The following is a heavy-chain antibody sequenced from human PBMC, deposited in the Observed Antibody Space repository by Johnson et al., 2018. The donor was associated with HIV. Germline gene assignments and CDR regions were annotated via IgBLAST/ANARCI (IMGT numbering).Heavy chain of an antibody. Sequence: QVLLVESGGGVVQPGRSLRLSCAASGFTFSNYAMHWVRQVPGKGLEWVAIISFDGSNEYYADSVKGRFTISRDNFKNTLFLQMTSLRVEDTAVYYCARAYNYPIWGQGTMLTVSS. V-gene: IGHV3-30-3*01. CDR2: ISFDGSNE. CDR3: ARAYNYPI. J-gene: IGHJ3*02. CDR1: GFTFSNYA. D-gene: IGHD1-1*01.